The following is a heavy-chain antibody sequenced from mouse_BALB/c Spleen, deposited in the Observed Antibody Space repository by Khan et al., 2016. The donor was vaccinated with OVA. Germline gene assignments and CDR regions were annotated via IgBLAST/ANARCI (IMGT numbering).Heavy chain of an antibody. Sequence: QVQLKQSGPGLVAPSQSLSITCTVSGFSLTTYGVHWVRQPPGKGLEWLGVIWAGGSTNFYSALMSRLSISKDNARRQVFLKMSILETVDTAMYYCARDRHYGNYWAMDYWGQGTSVTVSS. J-gene: IGHJ4*01. CDR3: ARDRHYGNYWAMDY. CDR2: IWAGGST. V-gene: IGHV2-9*02. D-gene: IGHD2-1*01. CDR1: GFSLTTYG.